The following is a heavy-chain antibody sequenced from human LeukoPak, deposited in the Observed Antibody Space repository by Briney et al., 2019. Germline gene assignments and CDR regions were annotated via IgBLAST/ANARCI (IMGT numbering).Heavy chain of an antibody. J-gene: IGHJ5*02. CDR2: IYYSGST. V-gene: IGHV4-59*01. Sequence: SETLSLTCTVSGGSISSYYWSWIRQPPGKGLEWIGYIYYSGSTNYNPSLKSRVTISVDTSKNQFSLKLSSVTAADTAVYYCARGIVYYDSSGYPNWFDPWGQGTLVTVSS. D-gene: IGHD3-22*01. CDR3: ARGIVYYDSSGYPNWFDP. CDR1: GGSISSYY.